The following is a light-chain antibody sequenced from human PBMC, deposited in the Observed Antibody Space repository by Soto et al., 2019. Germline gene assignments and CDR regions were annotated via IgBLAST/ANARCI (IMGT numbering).Light chain of an antibody. J-gene: IGKJ1*01. V-gene: IGKV3-15*01. Sequence: EIVMTQSPATLSVSPGERATLSCRASQSVSSNLAWYQQKPGQAPRLLIYGASTRATGIPARFSGSGSGTEFTLNISSLQSEDFVVYFCQQYNNWPPTWTFGQGTKVEIK. CDR1: QSVSSN. CDR3: QQYNNWPPTWT. CDR2: GAS.